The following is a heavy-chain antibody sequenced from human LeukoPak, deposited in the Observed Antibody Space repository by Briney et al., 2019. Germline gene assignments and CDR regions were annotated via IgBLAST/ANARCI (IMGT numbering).Heavy chain of an antibody. V-gene: IGHV3-53*01. D-gene: IGHD6-13*01. J-gene: IGHJ4*02. CDR1: GFTFSSYA. Sequence: GGSLRLSCAASGFTFSSYAMSWVRQAPGKGMEWVSVIYSGGSTYYADSVKGRFTISRDNSKNTLYLQMNSLRAEDTAVYYCARDARYSSSWTVEYWGQGTLVTVSS. CDR3: ARDARYSSSWTVEY. CDR2: IYSGGST.